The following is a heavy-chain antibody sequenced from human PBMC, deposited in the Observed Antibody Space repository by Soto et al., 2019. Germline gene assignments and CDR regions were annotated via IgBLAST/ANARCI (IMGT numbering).Heavy chain of an antibody. D-gene: IGHD6-19*01. CDR1: GFTVSSTY. J-gene: IGHJ4*02. V-gene: IGHV3-53*01. CDR3: ARGYNSGLSIHPYYFDL. CDR2: IFISGES. Sequence: GGSLRLSCAASGFTVSSTYISWVRQAPGKGLEWVSIIFISGESFYADSVKGRFTISRDSSDNTVYLQMNSLKAEDTAVYYCARGYNSGLSIHPYYFDLWGQGTLVTVSS.